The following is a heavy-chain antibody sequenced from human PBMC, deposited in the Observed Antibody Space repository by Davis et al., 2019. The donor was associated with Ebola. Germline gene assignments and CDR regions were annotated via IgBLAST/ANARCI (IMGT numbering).Heavy chain of an antibody. CDR2: ISGSGGST. D-gene: IGHD4-17*01. J-gene: IGHJ6*04. CDR1: GFTFSSYA. CDR3: AKPYGDYYYYYGMDV. Sequence: GESLKISCAASGFTFSSYAMSWVRQAPGKGLEWVSAISGSGGSTYYADSVKGRFTISRDNSKNTLYLQMNSLRAEDTAVYYCAKPYGDYYYYYGMDVWGKGTTVTVSS. V-gene: IGHV3-23*01.